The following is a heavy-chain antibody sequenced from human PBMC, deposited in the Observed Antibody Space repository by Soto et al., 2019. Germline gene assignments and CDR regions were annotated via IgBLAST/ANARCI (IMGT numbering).Heavy chain of an antibody. Sequence: PSETLSLTCAVSGGSISRGGYSWSWIRQPPGKGLEWIGYICHSGSTYYNPSLKSRVTISVDRSKNQFSLKLSSVTAADTAVYYCARGMLGGWFDPWGQGTLVTVSS. J-gene: IGHJ5*02. CDR1: GGSISRGGYS. V-gene: IGHV4-30-2*01. D-gene: IGHD2-8*01. CDR2: ICHSGST. CDR3: ARGMLGGWFDP.